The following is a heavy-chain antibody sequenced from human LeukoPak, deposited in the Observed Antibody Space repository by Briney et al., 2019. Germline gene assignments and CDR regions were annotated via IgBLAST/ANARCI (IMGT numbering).Heavy chain of an antibody. CDR2: IWHDGSAE. CDR3: AKDTTGGWSGYFDS. CDR1: GFTFSGYG. D-gene: IGHD6-19*01. V-gene: IGHV3-33*06. Sequence: PGGSLTLSCAASGFTFSGYGIHWVRQAPGKGLEWVAVIWHDGSAEFYVDSVKGRFRISRDDSKNTVYLQMNSLTAEDTARYYCAKDTTGGWSGYFDSWGQGTLVTVSS. J-gene: IGHJ4*02.